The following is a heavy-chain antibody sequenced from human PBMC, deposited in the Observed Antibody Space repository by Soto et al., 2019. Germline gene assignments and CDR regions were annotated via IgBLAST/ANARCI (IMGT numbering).Heavy chain of an antibody. V-gene: IGHV1-18*01. CDR1: GYTFISYG. D-gene: IGHD4-17*01. CDR3: ARDTATVVTPGY. CDR2: ISAYDGNT. J-gene: IGHJ4*02. Sequence: QVKLVQSGAEVKKPGASVKVSCKASGYTFISYGISWVRQAPGQGLEWMGWISAYDGNTNYAQRLQGRVTMTTDTSTSTAYMELRSLRSDDTAVYYCARDTATVVTPGYWGQGTLVTVSS.